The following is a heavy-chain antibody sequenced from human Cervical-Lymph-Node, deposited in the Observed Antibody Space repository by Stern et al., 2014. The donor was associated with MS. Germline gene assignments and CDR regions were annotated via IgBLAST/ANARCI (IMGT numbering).Heavy chain of an antibody. CDR2: IIPIFGTP. J-gene: IGHJ4*02. CDR1: GDTFSSHA. Sequence: QVQLVESGAEVRKPGSSVKVSCKASGDTFSSHAISWVRQAPGQGLEWMGGIIPIFGTPNYAQKLQGRVTITANKSTSTAYMELSSLRSEDTAVYYCARAFYDSSGLFIDHWGQGTLVTVS. V-gene: IGHV1-69*06. CDR3: ARAFYDSSGLFIDH. D-gene: IGHD3-22*01.